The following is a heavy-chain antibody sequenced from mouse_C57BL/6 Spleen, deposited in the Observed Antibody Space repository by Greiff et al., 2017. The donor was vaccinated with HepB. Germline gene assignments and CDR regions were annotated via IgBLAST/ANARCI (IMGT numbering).Heavy chain of an antibody. Sequence: VQLQQSGAELVKPGASVKLSCKASGYTFTSYWMHWVKQRPGRGLEWIGRIDTNSGGTKYNEKFKSKATLTVDKPSSTAYMQLSSLTSEDSAVYSCARGTTVVAPYYYAMDYWGQGTSVTVSS. CDR3: ARGTTVVAPYYYAMDY. V-gene: IGHV1-72*01. CDR1: GYTFTSYW. J-gene: IGHJ4*01. D-gene: IGHD1-1*01. CDR2: IDTNSGGT.